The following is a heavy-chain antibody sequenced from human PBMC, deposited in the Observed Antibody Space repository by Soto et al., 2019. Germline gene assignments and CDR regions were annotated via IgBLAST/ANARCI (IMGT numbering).Heavy chain of an antibody. D-gene: IGHD2-15*01. CDR1: GGSINSRYW. CDR3: ATMGTPATGLYFFDY. J-gene: IGHJ4*02. CDR2: ISYSGST. Sequence: SETLSLTCAVSGGSINSRYWWSWVRQPPGKGLEWIGFISYSGSTYYSTSLKSRVTISVDTSKSQFSLNLSFVTAADTAVYYCATMGTPATGLYFFDYWGQGSLVTVSS. V-gene: IGHV4-30-4*01.